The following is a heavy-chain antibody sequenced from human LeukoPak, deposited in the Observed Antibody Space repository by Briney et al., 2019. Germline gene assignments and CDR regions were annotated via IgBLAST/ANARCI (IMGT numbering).Heavy chain of an antibody. Sequence: PGGSLRLSCAASGFTFSSYSMNWVRQAPGKGLEWVSSISSSSSYIYYADSVKGRFTISRDNAKNSLYLQMNSLRAEDTAVYYCAREPAKPIAAAGGWFDPWGQGTLVTVSS. CDR2: ISSSSSYI. V-gene: IGHV3-21*01. CDR1: GFTFSSYS. CDR3: AREPAKPIAAAGGWFDP. D-gene: IGHD6-13*01. J-gene: IGHJ5*02.